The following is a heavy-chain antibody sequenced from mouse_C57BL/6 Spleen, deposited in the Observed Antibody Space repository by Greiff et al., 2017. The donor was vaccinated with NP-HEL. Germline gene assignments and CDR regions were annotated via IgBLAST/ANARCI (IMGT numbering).Heavy chain of an antibody. J-gene: IGHJ4*01. CDR3: ARTTTVVATGAMDY. Sequence: VQLQQPGAELVKPGASVKMSCKASGYTFTSYWITWVKQRPGQGLEWIGDIYPGSGSTNYNEKFKSKATLTVDTSSSTAYMQLSSLTSEDSAVYYRARTTTVVATGAMDYWGQGTSVTVSS. V-gene: IGHV1-55*01. CDR2: IYPGSGST. CDR1: GYTFTSYW. D-gene: IGHD1-1*01.